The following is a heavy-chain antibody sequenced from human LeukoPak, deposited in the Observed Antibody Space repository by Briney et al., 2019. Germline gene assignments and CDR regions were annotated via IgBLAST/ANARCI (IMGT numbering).Heavy chain of an antibody. CDR1: GFPFSDYY. D-gene: IGHD5-24*01. J-gene: IGHJ3*02. Sequence: GGSLTLSCAASGFPFSDYYMSCIRQAPGKGLEWVSYISSSSSYTNYADSVKGRFPISRDNAKNSLYLQMNSLRAEDTAVYYCASYVEMATIHDAFDIWGQGTMVTVSS. CDR3: ASYVEMATIHDAFDI. V-gene: IGHV3-11*03. CDR2: ISSSSSYT.